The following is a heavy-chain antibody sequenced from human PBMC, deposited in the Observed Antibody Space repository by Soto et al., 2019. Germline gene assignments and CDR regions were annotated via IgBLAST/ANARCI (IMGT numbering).Heavy chain of an antibody. Sequence: SETLSLTCAVYGGSFSGYYWSWIRQPPGKGLEWIGEINHSGSTNYNPSLKSRVTISVDTSKNQFSLKLSSVTAADTAVYYCARGYTAMFYYYSYMDVWGKGTTVPVSS. CDR3: ARGYTAMFYYYSYMDV. V-gene: IGHV4-34*01. D-gene: IGHD3-10*02. CDR2: INHSGST. J-gene: IGHJ6*03. CDR1: GGSFSGYY.